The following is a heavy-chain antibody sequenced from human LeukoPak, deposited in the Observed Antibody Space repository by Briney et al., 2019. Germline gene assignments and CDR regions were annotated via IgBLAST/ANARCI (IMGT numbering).Heavy chain of an antibody. D-gene: IGHD1-26*01. CDR2: ISAYNENT. CDR1: GSTFTSYG. Sequence: ASVKVSCTASGSTFTSYGISRGRQAPGQGLERMGWISAYNENTNYAQKLQGRVTRTTDTSTSTAYMELRSLRADDTAVYYCARGINRPATNWCDPWRQGTLVTVSS. V-gene: IGHV1-18*01. CDR3: ARGINRPATNWCDP. J-gene: IGHJ5*02.